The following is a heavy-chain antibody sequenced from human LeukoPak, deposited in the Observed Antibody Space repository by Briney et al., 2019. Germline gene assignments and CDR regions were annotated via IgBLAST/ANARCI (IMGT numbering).Heavy chain of an antibody. CDR1: GYTFTGYY. V-gene: IGHV1-2*02. CDR3: ARDGGWYQLLWWFDP. Sequence: ASVKVSCKASGYTFTGYYMHWLRQAPGRGLEWMGWINPNSGATKYAQKFQGRVTMTRDTSISTAYMEVSRPRFDDTAVYYCARDGGWYQLLWWFDPWGQGTLVTASS. J-gene: IGHJ5*02. CDR2: INPNSGAT. D-gene: IGHD2-2*01.